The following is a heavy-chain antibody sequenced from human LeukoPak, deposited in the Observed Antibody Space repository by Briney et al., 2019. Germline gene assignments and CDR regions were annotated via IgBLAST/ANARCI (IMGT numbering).Heavy chain of an antibody. V-gene: IGHV3-7*01. CDR1: GFTFSSYW. Sequence: GGSLRLSCVASGFTFSSYWMSWVRQAPGKGLEWVANIKQDGSEKYYVDSVKGRFTISRDNAKNSLYLQMNSLRAEDTAVYYCAFGSGTYYNALDIWGQGTMVTVS. J-gene: IGHJ3*02. D-gene: IGHD1-26*01. CDR3: AFGSGTYYNALDI. CDR2: IKQDGSEK.